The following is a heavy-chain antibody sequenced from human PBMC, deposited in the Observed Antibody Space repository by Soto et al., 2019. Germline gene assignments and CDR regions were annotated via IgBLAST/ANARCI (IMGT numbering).Heavy chain of an antibody. Sequence: QVQLVQSGAEVKKPGASVKVSCKASGYTFTSYYMHWVRQAPGQGLEWMGIINPSGGSTSYAQKFQGRVTMTRDTSTSTVYMELSSLRSEDTAVYYCARDGRDDYNYVRWFDPWGQGTLVTVSS. CDR3: ARDGRDDYNYVRWFDP. CDR2: INPSGGST. CDR1: GYTFTSYY. J-gene: IGHJ5*02. V-gene: IGHV1-46*01. D-gene: IGHD4-4*01.